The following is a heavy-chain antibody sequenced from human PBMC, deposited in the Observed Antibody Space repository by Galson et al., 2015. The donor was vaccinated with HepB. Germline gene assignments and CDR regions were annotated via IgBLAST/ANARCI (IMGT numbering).Heavy chain of an antibody. V-gene: IGHV3-15*01. CDR3: TTYQLPAQ. Sequence: SLRLSCAASGFTFSNVWVSWVRQAPGKGLEWVGRIRRKNEGETTDYAAPVRGRSAISRDDSINTLFLQMNNLETGDTAVYFCTTYQLPAQWGQGTLVTVSS. D-gene: IGHD2-2*01. J-gene: IGHJ1*01. CDR1: GFTFSNVW. CDR2: IRRKNEGETT.